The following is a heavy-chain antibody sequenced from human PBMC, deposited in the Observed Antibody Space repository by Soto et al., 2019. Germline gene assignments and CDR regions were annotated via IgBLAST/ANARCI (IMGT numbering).Heavy chain of an antibody. J-gene: IGHJ5*02. CDR3: ARGVLPISSTSWFDP. D-gene: IGHD3-16*01. CDR1: GFPFSTSN. V-gene: IGHV3-21*01. CDR2: ISRSSTYI. Sequence: EVQLVESGGGLVNPGGSLRLSCVVSGFPFSTSNMNWVRQAPGKRLEWVSFISRSSTYIYYADSVKGRFTISRDDAENSLFLQRNSLRAEDTAVYYCARGVLPISSTSWFDPWGQGTLVTVSS.